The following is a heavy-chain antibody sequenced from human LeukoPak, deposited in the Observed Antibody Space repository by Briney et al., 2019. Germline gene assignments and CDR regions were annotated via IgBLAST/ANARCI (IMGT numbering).Heavy chain of an antibody. CDR2: ISGSGGST. CDR3: AKTLWFGELWMGDYYYYGMDV. J-gene: IGHJ6*02. Sequence: GGSLRLSCAASGFTFSSYAMSWVRQAPGKGLEWVSAISGSGGSTYYADSVKGRFTISRDNSKNTLYLQMNSLRAEDTAVYYCAKTLWFGELWMGDYYYYGMDVWGQGTTVTVSS. CDR1: GFTFSSYA. D-gene: IGHD3-10*01. V-gene: IGHV3-23*01.